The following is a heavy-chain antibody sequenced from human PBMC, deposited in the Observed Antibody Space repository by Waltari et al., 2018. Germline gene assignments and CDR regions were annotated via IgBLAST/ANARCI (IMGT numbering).Heavy chain of an antibody. CDR3: TGGYYESSGFSFSYTYNMDV. CDR2: AIPTLGTT. V-gene: IGHV1-69*06. D-gene: IGHD3-22*01. CDR1: GGTFSSYG. J-gene: IGHJ6*02. Sequence: QVQVVQSGAEVKKPGSSVRVSCKASGGTFSSYGISWVRQAPGQGLEWMGGAIPTLGTTHYPQEVQGRVTITADKSTSTAYMELSSLRSADTAVYYCTGGYYESSGFSFSYTYNMDVWGQGTTVTVSS.